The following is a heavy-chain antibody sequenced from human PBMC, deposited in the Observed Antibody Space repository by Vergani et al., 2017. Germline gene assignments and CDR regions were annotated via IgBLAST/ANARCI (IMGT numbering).Heavy chain of an antibody. CDR2: ISNDGRHT. Sequence: QVQLVESGGGVVQPGTSLRLSCATYGCIFQNYTMHWVRQAPGKGLEWVALISNDGRHTYYADSVRGRFSISRDNSKNTLYLQMNSLRTEDTANYYCRGEMDVWGKGTTVTVSS. J-gene: IGHJ6*04. V-gene: IGHV3-30*04. CDR3: RGEMDV. CDR1: GCIFQNYT.